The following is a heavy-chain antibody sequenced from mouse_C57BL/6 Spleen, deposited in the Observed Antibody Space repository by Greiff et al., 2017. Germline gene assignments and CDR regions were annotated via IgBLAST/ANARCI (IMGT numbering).Heavy chain of an antibody. J-gene: IGHJ4*01. Sequence: EVKLVESGGGLVQPGGSMKLSCAASGFTFSDAWMDWVRQSPEKGLEWVAEIRNKANNHATYYAESVKGRFTISRDDSKSRVYLQMNSVRAEDTGMYYSTSYSNILYAMGYWGERTSETVSS. CDR1: GFTFSDAW. CDR2: IRNKANNHAT. CDR3: TSYSNILYAMGY. D-gene: IGHD2-5*01. V-gene: IGHV6-6*01.